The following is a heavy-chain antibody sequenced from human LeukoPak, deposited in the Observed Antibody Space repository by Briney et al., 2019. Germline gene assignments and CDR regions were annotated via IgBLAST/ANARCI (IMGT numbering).Heavy chain of an antibody. V-gene: IGHV4-59*08. CDR1: GASTSSRY. J-gene: IGHJ4*02. CDR3: AQTTGWPGFDF. Sequence: SETLSLTCSASGASTSSRYWSWIRQSPGRTLEWIGHIYNGRNTKYNPSLASRVTISVDTSKNQFSLRMTSVTAADTAIYYCAQTTGWPGFDFWGPGALVTVSS. CDR2: IYNGRNT. D-gene: IGHD6-19*01.